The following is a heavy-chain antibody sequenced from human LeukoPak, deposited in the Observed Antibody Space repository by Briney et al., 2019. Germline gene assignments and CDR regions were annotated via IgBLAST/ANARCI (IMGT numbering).Heavy chain of an antibody. D-gene: IGHD3-22*01. CDR3: VRDNSRGQSLGVIY. CDR1: GFTFSTYN. CDR2: INADSSTI. J-gene: IGHJ4*02. Sequence: GGSLRLSCAASGFTFSTYNMNWVRQAPGEGLEWISYINADSSTIQYADFVRGRFTTSRDNAKNSLYLQMNSLRAEDTAVYYCVRDNSRGQSLGVIYWGQGSLVTVSS. V-gene: IGHV3-48*01.